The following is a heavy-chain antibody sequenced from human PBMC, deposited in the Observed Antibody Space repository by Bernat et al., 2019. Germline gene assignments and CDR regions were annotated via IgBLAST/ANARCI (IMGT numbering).Heavy chain of an antibody. CDR1: GFTLSSSA. D-gene: IGHD3-10*01. CDR2: SSGRGGST. V-gene: IGHV3-23*04. Sequence: GRVGGGGGGVVQPGGWLRLSCAGSGFTLSSSAMGWVRQAPGKGLEWVAASSGRGGSTYYADSVKGRFTISRDNSKNTLYLQMNSLRAEDTAVYYCAKVEGGVYYGSGTDYWGQGTLVTVSS. CDR3: AKVEGGVYYGSGTDY. J-gene: IGHJ4*02.